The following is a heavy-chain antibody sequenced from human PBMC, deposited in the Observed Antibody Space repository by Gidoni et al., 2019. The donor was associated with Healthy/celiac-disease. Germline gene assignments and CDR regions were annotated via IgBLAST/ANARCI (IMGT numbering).Heavy chain of an antibody. V-gene: IGHV1-69*01. CDR3: ARGGPVVVPAAPGGGFDP. CDR2: IIPIFGTA. J-gene: IGHJ5*02. D-gene: IGHD2-2*01. CDR1: GGTFSSYA. Sequence: QVQLVQSGAEVKKPGSSVKVSCKASGGTFSSYAISWVRQAPGQGLEWMGGIIPIFGTANYAHKFQGRVTITADESTSTAYMELSSLRSEDTAVYYCARGGPVVVPAAPGGGFDPWGQGTLVTVSS.